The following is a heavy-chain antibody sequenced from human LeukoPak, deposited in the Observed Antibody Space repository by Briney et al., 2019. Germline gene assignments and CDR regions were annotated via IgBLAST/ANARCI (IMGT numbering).Heavy chain of an antibody. Sequence: ASVKVSRKAYGYTFTSYYMHWVRQAPGQGLEWMGIINPSGGTTSYAQKFQGRVTMTRDTSTSTVYMELSSLRSEDPAVYYSALRDYYDSSGQEHWAQGTLVTVPS. J-gene: IGHJ1*01. CDR1: GYTFTSYY. CDR3: ALRDYYDSSGQEH. D-gene: IGHD3-22*01. CDR2: INPSGGTT. V-gene: IGHV1-46*01.